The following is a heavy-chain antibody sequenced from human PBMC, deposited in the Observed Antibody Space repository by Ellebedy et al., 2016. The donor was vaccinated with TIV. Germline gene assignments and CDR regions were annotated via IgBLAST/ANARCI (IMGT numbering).Heavy chain of an antibody. Sequence: SETLSLTCTVSGGSISSHYWSWIRQPPGKGLEWIGYIYNSGSTNYSPSPRSRLTISLDASKNQFSLKLSSVTAADTAMYYCARVLRFPSSGWSGFHYYFDSWGQGTLVTVSS. D-gene: IGHD6-19*01. CDR3: ARVLRFPSSGWSGFHYYFDS. J-gene: IGHJ4*02. V-gene: IGHV4-59*11. CDR1: GGSISSHY. CDR2: IYNSGST.